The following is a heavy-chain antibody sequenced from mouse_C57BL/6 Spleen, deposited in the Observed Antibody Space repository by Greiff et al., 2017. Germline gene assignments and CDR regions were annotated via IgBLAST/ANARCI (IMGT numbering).Heavy chain of an antibody. CDR2: ISSGGDYI. CDR1: GFTFSSYA. V-gene: IGHV5-9-1*02. Sequence: EVQVVESGEGLVKPGGSLKLSCAASGFTFSSYAMSWVRQTPEKRLEWVAYISSGGDYIYYADTVKGRFTISRDNARNTLYLQMSSLKSEDTAMYYCTRASNYYGSSAWDFDVWGTGTTVTVSA. J-gene: IGHJ1*03. D-gene: IGHD1-1*01. CDR3: TRASNYYGSSAWDFDV.